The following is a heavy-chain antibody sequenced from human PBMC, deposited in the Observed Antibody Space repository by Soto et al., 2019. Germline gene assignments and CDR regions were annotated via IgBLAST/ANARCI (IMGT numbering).Heavy chain of an antibody. V-gene: IGHV1-3*01. J-gene: IGHJ4*02. D-gene: IGHD2-15*01. CDR3: DRDHYCTDIGCRYFYKE. CDR2: INGGNGFT. Sequence: QVQLVQSGAEVKKPGASVKLSCKASGFIFTNYIIHWLRQAPGQRPEWLGWINGGNGFTKYSEDFQGRANIVRDTYASTVYMELSGLNFEDTAVYYCDRDHYCTDIGCRYFYKEWGQGTLVTVSS. CDR1: GFIFTNYI.